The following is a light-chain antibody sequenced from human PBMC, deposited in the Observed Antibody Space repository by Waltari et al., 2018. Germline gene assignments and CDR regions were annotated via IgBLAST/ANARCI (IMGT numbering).Light chain of an antibody. Sequence: DIQMTQSPSSLSASVGDRVTITCRASQNISSYLNWYQQKPGKAPKLVIYAASSLQSGVPSRFSGSGSVTDVTLTISNLQPEDFATYYCQQSYSTPFTFGPGTKVDIK. J-gene: IGKJ3*01. CDR1: QNISSY. CDR2: AAS. V-gene: IGKV1-39*01. CDR3: QQSYSTPFT.